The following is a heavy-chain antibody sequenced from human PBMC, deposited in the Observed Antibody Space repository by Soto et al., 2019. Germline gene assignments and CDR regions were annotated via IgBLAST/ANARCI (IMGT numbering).Heavy chain of an antibody. Sequence: QVQLVQSGAEVKKPGSSVKVSCKASGGTFSSYAISWVRQAPGQGLEWMGGIIPIFGTATYAQKFQGRVTITADESTSTAYMELSSLRSEDTAVYYCARDSPQPLRRYWYFDLWGRGTLVTVSS. D-gene: IGHD4-17*01. CDR3: ARDSPQPLRRYWYFDL. CDR2: IIPIFGTA. CDR1: GGTFSSYA. J-gene: IGHJ2*01. V-gene: IGHV1-69*01.